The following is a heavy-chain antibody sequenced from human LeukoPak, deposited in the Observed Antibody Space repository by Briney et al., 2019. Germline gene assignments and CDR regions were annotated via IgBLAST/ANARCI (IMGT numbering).Heavy chain of an antibody. CDR1: GFAFSSYS. J-gene: IGHJ3*02. D-gene: IGHD6-13*01. CDR2: ISSSSSYI. CDR3: AREPIAARGI. Sequence: PGGSLRLSCAASGFAFSSYSMNWVRQAPGKGLEWVSSISSSSSYIYYADSVKGRFTISRDNAKNSLYLQMNSLRAEDTAVYYCAREPIAARGIWGQGTMVTVSS. V-gene: IGHV3-21*01.